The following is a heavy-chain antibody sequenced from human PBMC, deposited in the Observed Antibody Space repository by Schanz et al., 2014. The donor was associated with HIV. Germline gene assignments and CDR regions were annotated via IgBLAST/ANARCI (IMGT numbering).Heavy chain of an antibody. J-gene: IGHJ4*02. CDR2: ITESGGRT. V-gene: IGHV3-23*01. CDR1: GFAFSNYA. CDR3: AKPEYDSSGNSQSHFDY. D-gene: IGHD3-22*01. Sequence: EVQLLESGGGFVQPGGSLRLSCAASGFAFSNYAMSWVRQAPGKGREWVSSITESGGRTYYADSVNGRFTISRDNSKNTLYLQMTTLRTEDTAVYYCAKPEYDSSGNSQSHFDYWGQGTLVTVSS.